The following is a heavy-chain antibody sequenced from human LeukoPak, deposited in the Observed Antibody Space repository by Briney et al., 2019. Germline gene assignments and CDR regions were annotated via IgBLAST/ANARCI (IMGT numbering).Heavy chain of an antibody. D-gene: IGHD2/OR15-2a*01. CDR1: GGSISSYY. V-gene: IGHV4-59*08. Sequence: SETLSLTCTVSGGSISSYYWSWIRQPPGKGLEWIGYIYYSGSTNYNPSLKSRVTISVDTSKNQFSLKLSSVTAADTAVYYCASVGRELLSYFQYWDQGTLVTVSS. CDR3: ASVGRELLSYFQY. CDR2: IYYSGST. J-gene: IGHJ1*01.